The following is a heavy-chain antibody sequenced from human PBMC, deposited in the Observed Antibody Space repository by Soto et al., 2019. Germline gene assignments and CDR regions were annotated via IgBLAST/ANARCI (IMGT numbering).Heavy chain of an antibody. CDR3: AGASFSADSAYYALGV. V-gene: IGHV3-53*01. J-gene: IGHJ4*02. D-gene: IGHD3-22*01. CDR2: IYADGTI. Sequence: GGSLRLSCAAYGFNANSNYMSWVRQAPGKGLEWVSVIYADGTIHYADSVRGRLPISRDNSRTTLSLHMNSLRAEDTAVYYCAGASFSADSAYYALGVWGQGTLVTVSS. CDR1: GFNANSNY.